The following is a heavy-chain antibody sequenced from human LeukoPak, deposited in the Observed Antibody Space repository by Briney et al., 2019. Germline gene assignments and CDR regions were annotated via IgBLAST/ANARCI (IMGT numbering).Heavy chain of an antibody. CDR2: INHSGST. CDR1: GGSFSGYY. CDR3: ASYSNYTKNNWFDP. J-gene: IGHJ5*02. V-gene: IGHV4-34*01. Sequence: SETLSLTCAVYGGSFSGYYWSWIRQPPGKGLDWIGEINHSGSTNYNPSLKSRVTISVDTSKNQFSLKLSSVTAADTAVYYCASYSNYTKNNWFDPWGQGTLVTVSS. D-gene: IGHD4-11*01.